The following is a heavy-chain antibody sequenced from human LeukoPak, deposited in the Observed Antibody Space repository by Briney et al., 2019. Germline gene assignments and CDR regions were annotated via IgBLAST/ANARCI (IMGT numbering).Heavy chain of an antibody. V-gene: IGHV3-30*18. J-gene: IGHJ4*02. CDR3: AKPYEGGIVVVVAATAYFDY. CDR2: ISYDESNK. D-gene: IGHD2-15*01. Sequence: PGVPLRLFCRASGFTYSSYDMHCLRQAPGKGLEGVAVISYDESNKYYADSVKGRFTISRDNSKNTLYLQMNSLRAEDTAVYYCAKPYEGGIVVVVAATAYFDYWGQGTLVTVSS. CDR1: GFTYSSYD.